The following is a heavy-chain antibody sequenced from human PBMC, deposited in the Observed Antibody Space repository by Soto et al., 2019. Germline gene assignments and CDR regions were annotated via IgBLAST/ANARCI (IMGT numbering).Heavy chain of an antibody. D-gene: IGHD4-17*01. Sequence: GGSLRLSCAASGFTFSGYAMHWVRQAPGKGLEWVAVISYDGSNKYYADPVKGRFTISRDNSKNTLYLQMNSLRAEDTAVYYCARTYNGDYSGYGMDVWGQGTTVTVSS. CDR3: ARTYNGDYSGYGMDV. J-gene: IGHJ6*02. CDR2: ISYDGSNK. V-gene: IGHV3-30-3*01. CDR1: GFTFSGYA.